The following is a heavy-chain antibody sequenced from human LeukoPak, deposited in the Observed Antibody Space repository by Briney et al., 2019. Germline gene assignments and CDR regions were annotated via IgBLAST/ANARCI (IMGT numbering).Heavy chain of an antibody. V-gene: IGHV3-11*01. CDR1: GFSVSYYY. CDR3: AREQWFRLEY. D-gene: IGHD3-22*01. CDR2: IPNDDSVI. J-gene: IGHJ4*02. Sequence: PGGSLRLSCEASGFSVSYYYMVWVRQAPGKGLECISYIPNDDSVIYYAHSVRGRLSVSTESARSSLSLQLNSLRVEDTAVYYCAREQWFRLEYWGQGVLVTVSS.